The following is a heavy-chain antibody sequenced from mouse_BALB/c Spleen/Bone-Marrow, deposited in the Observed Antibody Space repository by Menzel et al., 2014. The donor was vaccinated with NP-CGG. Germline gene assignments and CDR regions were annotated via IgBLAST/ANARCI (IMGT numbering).Heavy chain of an antibody. J-gene: IGHJ4*01. CDR1: GYTFTDYA. Sequence: VQLQQSGAELVRPGVSVKISCKGSGYTFTDYAVHWVKQSHAKSLEWIGVISTYYGDASYNQKFKGKATMTVDKSSSTAYMELARLTSEDSAIYYCASGNYYYAMDYWGQGTSVTVSS. V-gene: IGHV1S137*01. CDR3: ASGNYYYAMDY. D-gene: IGHD2-1*01. CDR2: ISTYYGDA.